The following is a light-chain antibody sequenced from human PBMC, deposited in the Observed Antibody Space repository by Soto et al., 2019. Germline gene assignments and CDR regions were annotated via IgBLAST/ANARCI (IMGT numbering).Light chain of an antibody. CDR3: QQYSTNSWT. J-gene: IGKJ1*01. V-gene: IGKV1-5*03. Sequence: DIQMNQSPSTLSASTGDRVTLACRASESISTWLAWYQHKPGKAPKLLIYKASSLESGVPSRFSGGGSGTEFTLTISGLQPDDFATYYCQQYSTNSWTFGQGTKVDIK. CDR1: ESISTW. CDR2: KAS.